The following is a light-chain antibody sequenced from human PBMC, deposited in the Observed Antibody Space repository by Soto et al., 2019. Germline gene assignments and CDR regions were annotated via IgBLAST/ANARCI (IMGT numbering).Light chain of an antibody. CDR2: EAS. CDR3: QQLNTLPFT. Sequence: DIQMTQSPSSLSTSVGERVTITCQASQDISNSLNWYQQKPGKAPKLMIYEASTLQSGVPSRFSGSGSGTEFTLTISGLLPEDFATYHCQQLNTLPFTFGQGTRLDTK. V-gene: IGKV1-9*01. J-gene: IGKJ5*01. CDR1: QDISNS.